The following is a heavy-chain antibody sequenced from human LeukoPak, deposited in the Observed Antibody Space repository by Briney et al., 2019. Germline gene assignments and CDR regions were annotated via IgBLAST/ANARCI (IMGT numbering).Heavy chain of an antibody. CDR3: AREDNRGVYDDGFDI. V-gene: IGHV3-21*04. D-gene: IGHD5/OR15-5a*01. CDR1: GFTFSNYG. J-gene: IGHJ3*02. CDR2: ISSSSSYI. Sequence: GALRLSCVASGFTFSNYGVNWVRQAPGKGLEWVSSISSSSSYIYYADSVKGRFTISRDNFKNTVYLQMSSLRAEDTAVYYCAREDNRGVYDDGFDIWGQGTMVTVSS.